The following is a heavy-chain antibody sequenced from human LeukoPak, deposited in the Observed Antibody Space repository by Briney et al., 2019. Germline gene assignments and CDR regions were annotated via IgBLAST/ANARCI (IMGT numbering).Heavy chain of an antibody. J-gene: IGHJ4*02. D-gene: IGHD3-9*01. V-gene: IGHV3-33*01. CDR1: GFTFSNYG. CDR3: ARRDDWFNFDY. CDR2: IWYDGSNK. Sequence: SLRLSCAASGFTFSNYGMHWVRQAPGKGLEWVAVIWYDGSNKYYADSVKGRFTISRDNSKKTLYLQMNSLRAEDTAVYYCARRDDWFNFDYWGQGTLVTVSS.